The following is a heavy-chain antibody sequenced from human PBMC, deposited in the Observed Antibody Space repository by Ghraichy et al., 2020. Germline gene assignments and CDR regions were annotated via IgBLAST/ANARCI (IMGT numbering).Heavy chain of an antibody. Sequence: SETRSLTCTVSGGSISSYYWSWIRQPPGKGLEWIGYIYYSGSTNYNPSLKSRVTISVDTSKNQFSLKLSSVTAADTAVYYCARELQYSSSVDGDYFDYWGQGTLVTVSS. D-gene: IGHD6-6*01. V-gene: IGHV4-59*01. CDR2: IYYSGST. J-gene: IGHJ4*02. CDR1: GGSISSYY. CDR3: ARELQYSSSVDGDYFDY.